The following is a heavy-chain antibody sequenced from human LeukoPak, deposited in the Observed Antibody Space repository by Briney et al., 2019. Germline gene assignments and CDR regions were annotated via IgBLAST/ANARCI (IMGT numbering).Heavy chain of an antibody. D-gene: IGHD3-10*01. CDR3: ARFERIDYYGSGSHFDY. J-gene: IGHJ4*02. CDR1: AYTFTSYG. CDR2: ISAYSGNT. Sequence: GASVTVSFKASAYTFTSYGISWVRQAPGQGLERMGWISAYSGNTNYAQKLQGRVTMTTDTSTSTAYMELRSLRSDDTAVYYCARFERIDYYGSGSHFDYWGQGTLVTVSS. V-gene: IGHV1-18*04.